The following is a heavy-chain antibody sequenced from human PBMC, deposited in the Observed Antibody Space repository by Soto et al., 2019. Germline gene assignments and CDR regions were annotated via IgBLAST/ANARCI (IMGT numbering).Heavy chain of an antibody. CDR2: INPRGTTT. CDR3: AKPQIARHYYYGMEV. CDR1: GYTFTSFY. Sequence: QVQLVQSGAEVKKPGASVKVSCKASGYTFTSFYMHWVRQAPGQGLEWMGIINPRGTTTDYAQKFQGRVTMTRDTSTSTSYKELSSLTSEDTAVYYCAKPQIARHYYYGMEVWGQGTAVTVSS. V-gene: IGHV1-46*01. J-gene: IGHJ6*02.